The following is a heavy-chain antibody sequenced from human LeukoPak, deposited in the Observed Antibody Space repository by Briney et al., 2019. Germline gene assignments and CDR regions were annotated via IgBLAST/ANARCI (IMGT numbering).Heavy chain of an antibody. Sequence: GGSLRLSCAASGFTFSNYGMHWVRQAPGKGLEWVAVISYDGSNKYYADSVKGRFTISRDNSKNTLYLQMNSLRAEDTAVYYCARVGVGEWELGGYYFDYWGQGTLVTVSS. J-gene: IGHJ4*02. D-gene: IGHD1-26*01. V-gene: IGHV3-30*19. CDR1: GFTFSNYG. CDR3: ARVGVGEWELGGYYFDY. CDR2: ISYDGSNK.